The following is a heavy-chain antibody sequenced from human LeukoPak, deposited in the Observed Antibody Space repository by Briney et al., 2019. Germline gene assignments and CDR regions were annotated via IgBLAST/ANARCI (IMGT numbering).Heavy chain of an antibody. CDR3: AREVAYYYDSGAFVFDI. J-gene: IGHJ3*02. Sequence: ASVKVSCKASGYTFTNYNIHWVRQAPGQRLEWMGWVNAGNGNSKSSQAFRGRITITRDTSASTAYMELDSLTYEDMALYYCAREVAYYYDSGAFVFDIWGQGTMVTVSS. CDR1: GYTFTNYN. V-gene: IGHV1-3*03. CDR2: VNAGNGNS. D-gene: IGHD3-22*01.